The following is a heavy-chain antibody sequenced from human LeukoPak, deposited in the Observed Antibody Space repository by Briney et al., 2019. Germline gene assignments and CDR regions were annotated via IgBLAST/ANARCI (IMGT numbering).Heavy chain of an antibody. D-gene: IGHD4-11*01. V-gene: IGHV3-7*01. CDR2: IKQDGSEK. CDR3: ARDNSNPRDYYYYGMDV. J-gene: IGHJ6*02. CDR1: GFTFSSYW. Sequence: GGSLRLSCAASGFTFSSYWMSWVRQAPGKGLEWVANIKQDGSEKYYVDSVKGRFTISRDNAKNSLYLQMNSLRAEDTAVHYCARDNSNPRDYYYYGMDVWGQGTTVTVSS.